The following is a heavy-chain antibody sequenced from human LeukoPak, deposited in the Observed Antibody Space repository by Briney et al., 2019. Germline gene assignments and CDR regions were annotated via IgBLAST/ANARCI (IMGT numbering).Heavy chain of an antibody. V-gene: IGHV3-7*03. CDR2: IKEDGSEK. CDR1: GFTLSSYW. J-gene: IGHJ3*02. Sequence: GGSLRLSCAASGFTLSSYWMSWVRQAPGKGLEWVANIKEDGSEKYYVDSVKGRFTISRDNAKNSLYLHMNSLTAADTAMYYCARDWVAGVPYDAFDIWGQGTMVSVSS. D-gene: IGHD3-10*01. CDR3: ARDWVAGVPYDAFDI.